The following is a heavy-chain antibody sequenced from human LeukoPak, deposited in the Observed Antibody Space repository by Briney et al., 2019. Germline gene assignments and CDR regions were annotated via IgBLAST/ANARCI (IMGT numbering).Heavy chain of an antibody. V-gene: IGHV1-69*05. CDR1: GGTFSSYA. Sequence: SVKVSCKASGGTFSSYAISWVRQAPGQGLEWMGGIIPIFGTANYAQKFQGRVTITTDESTSTAYMELSSLRSEDTAVYYCARAGNFWSVGYYYYYMDVLGKGTTVTVSS. CDR2: IIPIFGTA. CDR3: ARAGNFWSVGYYYYYMDV. D-gene: IGHD3-3*01. J-gene: IGHJ6*03.